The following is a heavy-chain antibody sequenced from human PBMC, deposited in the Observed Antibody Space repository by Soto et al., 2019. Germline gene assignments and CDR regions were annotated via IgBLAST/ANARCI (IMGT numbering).Heavy chain of an antibody. D-gene: IGHD5-12*01. Sequence: EVQVVESGGDLVQPGGSLRLSCAASGFTIRNYAISWVRQAPGKALEWVSGISGGSDRTYYADSVKGRFTIFKDNSKNTLYLQMSSLRVEDTAVYHCEGSWTWGQGTMVTVSS. J-gene: IGHJ3*01. CDR1: GFTIRNYA. V-gene: IGHV3-23*04. CDR3: EGSWT. CDR2: ISGGSDRT.